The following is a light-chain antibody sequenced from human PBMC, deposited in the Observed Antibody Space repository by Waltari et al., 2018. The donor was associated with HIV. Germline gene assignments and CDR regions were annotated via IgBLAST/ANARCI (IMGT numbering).Light chain of an antibody. J-gene: IGLJ3*02. V-gene: IGLV1-40*01. CDR3: RSYVNSLRGV. Sequence: QSVLTQPPSVSGAPGHRLRISCTGTTLNIGAGHDLHWYQHLPATAPKLLIFGNINRPSGVTDRFSASKSGSSASLVITCLQAEDEADYYCRSYVNSLRGVFGGGTKVTVL. CDR1: TLNIGAGHD. CDR2: GNI.